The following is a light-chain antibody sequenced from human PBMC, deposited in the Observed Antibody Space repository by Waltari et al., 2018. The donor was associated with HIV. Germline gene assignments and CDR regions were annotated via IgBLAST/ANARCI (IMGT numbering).Light chain of an antibody. Sequence: EIVMTQSQATLSLSPGERATLSCRASQSISSKLAWYQQKPGQPPRLLIYSASTRVAGIPARFSGSGSGTEFTLTISSLQSEDFAVYYCQQYNNWPPITFGGGTKVEIK. V-gene: IGKV3-15*01. CDR3: QQYNNWPPIT. CDR2: SAS. CDR1: QSISSK. J-gene: IGKJ4*01.